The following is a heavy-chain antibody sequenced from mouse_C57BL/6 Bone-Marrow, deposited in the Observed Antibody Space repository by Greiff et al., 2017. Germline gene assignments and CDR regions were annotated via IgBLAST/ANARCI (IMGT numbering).Heavy chain of an antibody. D-gene: IGHD1-1*01. CDR2: IDPENGDT. Sequence: EVKLQESGAELVRPGASVKLSCTASGFNIKDDYMHWVKQRPEQGLEWIGWIDPENGDTEYASKFQGKATITADTSSNTAYLQLSSLPSEDTAVYYCTTMVVAYGGQGTTLTVSS. V-gene: IGHV14-4*01. CDR1: GFNIKDDY. CDR3: TTMVVAY. J-gene: IGHJ2*01.